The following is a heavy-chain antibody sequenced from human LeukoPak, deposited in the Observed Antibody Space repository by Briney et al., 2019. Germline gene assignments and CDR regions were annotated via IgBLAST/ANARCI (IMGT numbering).Heavy chain of an antibody. J-gene: IGHJ4*02. CDR3: ARLTGTTGFDY. CDR2: IKQDGSDK. Sequence: GGSLRLSCAASGFPFSSYWMSWVRQAPGKGLEWVANIKQDGSDKYYVDSVKGRFTISRDNAKNSLYLQLNSLRADDTAVYYCARLTGTTGFDYWGQGALVTVSS. CDR1: GFPFSSYW. D-gene: IGHD1-1*01. V-gene: IGHV3-7*01.